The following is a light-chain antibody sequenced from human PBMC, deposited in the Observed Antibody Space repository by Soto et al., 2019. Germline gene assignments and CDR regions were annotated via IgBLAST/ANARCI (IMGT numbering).Light chain of an antibody. CDR3: QQLNSYPIT. V-gene: IGKV1-9*01. J-gene: IGKJ5*01. CDR2: SAS. CDR1: QGISSY. Sequence: IQLTQSPSSLSASVGDRVTITCRASQGISSYLAWYQQKPGKAPKLLIYSASTLQSGVPSRFSGSGSGTDFTLAISSLQPEDSATYYCQQLNSYPITFGQGTRLEI.